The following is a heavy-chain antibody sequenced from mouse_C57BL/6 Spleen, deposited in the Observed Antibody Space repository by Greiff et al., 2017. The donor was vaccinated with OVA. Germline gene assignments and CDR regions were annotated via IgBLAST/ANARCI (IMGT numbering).Heavy chain of an antibody. J-gene: IGHJ2*01. CDR3: TRQSNYTNFDY. CDR1: GFTFSSYA. V-gene: IGHV5-9-1*02. D-gene: IGHD2-5*01. Sequence: EVMLVESGEGLVKPGGSLKLSCAASGFTFSSYAMSWVRQTPEKRLEWVAYISSGGDYIYYADTVKGRFTISRDNARNTLYLQMSSLKSEDTAMYYCTRQSNYTNFDYWGQGTTLTVSS. CDR2: ISSGGDYI.